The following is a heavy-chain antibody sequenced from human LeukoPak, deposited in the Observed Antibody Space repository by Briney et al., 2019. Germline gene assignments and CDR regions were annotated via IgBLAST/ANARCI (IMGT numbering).Heavy chain of an antibody. J-gene: IGHJ4*02. CDR3: ARDLTAAGHGPFDF. D-gene: IGHD6-13*01. Sequence: ASVKVSCKASGYSFSSFAMSWVRQAPGQGLEWMGWINPNSGGTNYAQKFQGWVTMTRDTSISTAYMELSRLRSDDTAVYYCARDLTAAGHGPFDFWGQGTLVTVSS. CDR1: GYSFSSFA. CDR2: INPNSGGT. V-gene: IGHV1-2*04.